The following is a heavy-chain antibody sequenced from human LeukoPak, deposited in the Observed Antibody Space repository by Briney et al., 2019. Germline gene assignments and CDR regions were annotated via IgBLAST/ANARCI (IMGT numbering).Heavy chain of an antibody. D-gene: IGHD3-10*01. V-gene: IGHV1-69*13. CDR3: ATWTMVRGVIITALFDY. CDR1: GGTFSSYA. Sequence: ASVKVSCKASGGTFSSYAISWVRQAPGHGLEWMGGIIPIFGTANYAQKFQGRVTITADESTSTAYMELSSLRSEDTAVYYCATWTMVRGVIITALFDYWGQGTLVTVSS. J-gene: IGHJ4*02. CDR2: IIPIFGTA.